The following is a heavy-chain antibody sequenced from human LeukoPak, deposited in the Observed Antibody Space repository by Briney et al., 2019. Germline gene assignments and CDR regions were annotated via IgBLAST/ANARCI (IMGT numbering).Heavy chain of an antibody. J-gene: IGHJ3*02. Sequence: GRSLRLSCAASAFTFSDYGMHWVRQAPGKGLEWVALISYDGSNKYYADSVKGRFTISRDNSKNTLYLQMNSLRAEDTAVYYCARAGYGDDAFDIWGQGTMVTVSS. D-gene: IGHD5-12*01. CDR2: ISYDGSNK. CDR3: ARAGYGDDAFDI. V-gene: IGHV3-30*03. CDR1: AFTFSDYG.